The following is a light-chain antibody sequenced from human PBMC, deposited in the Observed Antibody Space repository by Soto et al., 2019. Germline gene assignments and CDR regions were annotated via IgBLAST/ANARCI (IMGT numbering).Light chain of an antibody. Sequence: QSVLTQPASVSGSPGQSITISCTGTSRDVGGYNYVSWCQQHPGKAPKLMIYKVANRPSGVSNRFSGSKSGNTASLTISGLQAEDEADYYCSSFTSTKKGVFGGGTKVTVL. CDR3: SSFTSTKKGV. V-gene: IGLV2-14*01. J-gene: IGLJ2*01. CDR2: KVA. CDR1: SRDVGGYNY.